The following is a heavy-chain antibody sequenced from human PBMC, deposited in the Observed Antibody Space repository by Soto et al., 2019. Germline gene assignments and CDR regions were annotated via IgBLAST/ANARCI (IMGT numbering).Heavy chain of an antibody. CDR2: IYYSGST. V-gene: IGHV4-59*01. D-gene: IGHD1-20*01. CDR3: ARPTYNSGSPFDY. CDR1: GGSISSYY. Sequence: SETLSLTCTVSGGSISSYYWSWIRQPPGKGLEWIGYIYYSGSTNYNPSHKSRVTISVDTSKNQFSLKLSSVTAADTAVYYCARPTYNSGSPFDYWGQGTLVTVSS. J-gene: IGHJ4*02.